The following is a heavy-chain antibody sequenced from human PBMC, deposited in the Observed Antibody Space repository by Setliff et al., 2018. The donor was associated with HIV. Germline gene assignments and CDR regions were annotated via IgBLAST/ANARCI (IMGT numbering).Heavy chain of an antibody. CDR3: ARVRGGTSRGFLDY. CDR1: SGSITSYS. CDR2: INTSVST. V-gene: IGHV4-4*08. D-gene: IGHD3-16*01. J-gene: IGHJ4*02. Sequence: SETLSLTCTVFSGSITSYSWNWFRQPPGKGLEWIGYINTSVSTNYNPSLMSRVTISVDTSKDQFSLNRSSVTAADTAVYYCARVRGGTSRGFLDYWGQGTLVTVSS.